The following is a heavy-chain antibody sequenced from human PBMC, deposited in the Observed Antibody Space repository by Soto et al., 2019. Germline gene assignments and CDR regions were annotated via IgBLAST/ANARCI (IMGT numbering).Heavy chain of an antibody. V-gene: IGHV4-39*01. CDR3: ARLPQEYNYYGMDV. Sequence: PSETLSLTCTVSGGSIVTGSYYWGWIRQPPGKGLEWLGHIYYSGNTYYPPSLKSRVTISVDTSKNQFSLRLSPVTAADTAVYYCARLPQEYNYYGMDVWGQGTTVTVSS. J-gene: IGHJ6*02. D-gene: IGHD1-1*01. CDR2: IYYSGNT. CDR1: GGSIVTGSYY.